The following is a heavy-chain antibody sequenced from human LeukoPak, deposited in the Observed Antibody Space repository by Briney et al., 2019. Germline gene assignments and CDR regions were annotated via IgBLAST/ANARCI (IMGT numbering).Heavy chain of an antibody. CDR2: MNPNSGNT. J-gene: IGHJ6*02. D-gene: IGHD4-17*01. V-gene: IGHV1-8*01. Sequence: ASVKVSCKASGYTFTSYDINWVRQATGQGLEWMGWMNPNSGNTGYAQKFQGRVTMTRNTSISTAYMELSSLRSEDTAMYYCARDLTTTVTLYYYYGMDVWGQGTTVTVSS. CDR3: ARDLTTTVTLYYYYGMDV. CDR1: GYTFTSYD.